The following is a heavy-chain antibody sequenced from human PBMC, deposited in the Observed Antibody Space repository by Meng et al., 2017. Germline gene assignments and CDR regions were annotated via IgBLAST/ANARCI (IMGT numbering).Heavy chain of an antibody. J-gene: IGHJ6*02. CDR1: GGSFSGYY. V-gene: IGHV4-34*01. CDR2: INHSGST. CDR3: ARDNWRSWDYYYYYGMDV. Sequence: SETLSLTCAVYGGSFSGYYWSWIRQPPGKGLEWIGEINHSGSTNYNPSLKSRVTISVDTSKNQFSLKLSSVTAADTAVYYCARDNWRSWDYYYYYGMDVWGQGTTVTVSS. D-gene: IGHD1-26*01.